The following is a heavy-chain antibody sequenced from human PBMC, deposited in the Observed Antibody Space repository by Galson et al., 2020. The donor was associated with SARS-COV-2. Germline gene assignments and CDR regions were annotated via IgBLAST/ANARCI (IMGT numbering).Heavy chain of an antibody. CDR2: ISSSGSTI. V-gene: IGHV3-48*03. J-gene: IGHJ4*02. Sequence: GGSLRLSCAASGFTFSSYEMNWVRQAPGKGLEWVSYISSSGSTIYYADSVKGRFTISRDNAKNSLYLQMNSLRAEDTAVYYCARDGGLGYDILTGYQWGYFDYWGQGTLVTVSS. CDR1: GFTFSSYE. D-gene: IGHD3-9*01. CDR3: ARDGGLGYDILTGYQWGYFDY.